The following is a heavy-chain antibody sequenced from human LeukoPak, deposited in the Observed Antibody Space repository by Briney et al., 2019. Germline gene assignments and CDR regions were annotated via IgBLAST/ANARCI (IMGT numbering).Heavy chain of an antibody. Sequence: PSETLSLTCTVSGDSISNYYWSWIRQPAGKGLEWIGRIYTSGSTNYNPSLKSRVTMSVDTSKNQFSLKLSSVTAADTAVYYCARDECSSTSCYVGDDAFDIWGQGTMVTVSS. D-gene: IGHD2-2*01. V-gene: IGHV4-4*07. CDR2: IYTSGST. J-gene: IGHJ3*02. CDR1: GDSISNYY. CDR3: ARDECSSTSCYVGDDAFDI.